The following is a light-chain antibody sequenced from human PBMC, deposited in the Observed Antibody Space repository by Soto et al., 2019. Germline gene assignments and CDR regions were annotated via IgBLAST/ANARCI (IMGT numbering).Light chain of an antibody. V-gene: IGLV2-14*01. CDR2: DVS. CDR3: SSYTSSSTLV. J-gene: IGLJ1*01. CDR1: SSDVGGYNY. Sequence: QSALTQPASVSGSPGQSITIFCTGTSSDVGGYNYVSWYQQHPGKAPKLMIYDVSNRPSGVSNRFSGSKSGNTASLTISGLQAEDEADYSCSSYTSSSTLVFGTGTKLTVL.